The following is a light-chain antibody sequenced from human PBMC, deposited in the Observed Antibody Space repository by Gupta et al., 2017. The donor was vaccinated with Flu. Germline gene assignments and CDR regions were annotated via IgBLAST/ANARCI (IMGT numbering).Light chain of an antibody. J-gene: IGLJ2*01. CDR1: SGSIASTY. CDR3: QSFDSRTRDVI. CDR2: EDA. V-gene: IGLV6-57*01. Sequence: NFMLTQPHAVSESPGKTVIISCTRSSGSIASTYVQWYQQRPGSSPTTVIYEDAQRPSGVPDRFSGSIDRSSNSASLSISGLKSEDEADYYCQSFDSRTRDVIFGGGTKLTVL.